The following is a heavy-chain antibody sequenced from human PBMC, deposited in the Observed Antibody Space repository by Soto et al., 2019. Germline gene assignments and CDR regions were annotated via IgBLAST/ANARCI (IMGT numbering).Heavy chain of an antibody. CDR3: ARDWGSSGLFDP. CDR1: GVAIRSSTRY. Sequence: SETLSLACTVCGVAIRSSTRYWSGMAQPPGKGLEWIGSISYSGSTKYNPSLESRVMISLDTSKNQFSLRLTSVHAADTALYYCARDWGSSGLFDPWGQGALVTVSS. J-gene: IGHJ5*02. D-gene: IGHD3-16*01. V-gene: IGHV4-61*01. CDR2: ISYSGST.